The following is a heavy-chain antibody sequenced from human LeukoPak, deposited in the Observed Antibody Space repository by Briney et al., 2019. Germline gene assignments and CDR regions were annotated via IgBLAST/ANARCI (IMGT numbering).Heavy chain of an antibody. D-gene: IGHD3-9*01. J-gene: IGHJ5*02. CDR3: ARDPYYDILTGYYISDWFDP. CDR2: IYYSGST. CDR1: GGSISSSSYY. Sequence: SETLSLTCTVSGGSISSSSYYWGWIRQPPGKGLEWIGSIYYSGSTYYNPSLKSRVTISVDTSKKQFSLKLSSVTAADTAVYYCARDPYYDILTGYYISDWFDPWGQGTLVTVSS. V-gene: IGHV4-39*07.